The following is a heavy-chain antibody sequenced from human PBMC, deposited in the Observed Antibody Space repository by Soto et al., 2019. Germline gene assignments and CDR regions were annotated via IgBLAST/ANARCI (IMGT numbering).Heavy chain of an antibody. CDR1: GGSISSYY. D-gene: IGHD6-13*01. CDR2: IYYSGST. V-gene: IGHV4-59*01. CDR3: ARGHGYSSSWTGGSWFDP. J-gene: IGHJ5*02. Sequence: PSETLSLTCTVSGGSISSYYWSWIRQPPGKGLEWIGYIYYSGSTNYNPSLKSRVTISVDTSKNQFSLKLSSVTAADTAVYYCARGHGYSSSWTGGSWFDPWGQGTLVTVS.